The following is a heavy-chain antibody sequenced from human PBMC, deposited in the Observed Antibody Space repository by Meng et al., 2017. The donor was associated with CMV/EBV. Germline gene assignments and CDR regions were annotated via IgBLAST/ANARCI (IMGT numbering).Heavy chain of an antibody. CDR3: ARAWGSQQLLSSLDY. J-gene: IGHJ4*02. Sequence: ASVKVSCKASGYSFTGHHIHWVRQTPGQGLEWMGWISPSSGDINYAQKFQGRVTMTRDTSITTVYMEVSSLKSDDTAVYHCARAWGSQQLLSSLDYWGQGTLVTVSS. V-gene: IGHV1-2*02. CDR1: GYSFTGHH. D-gene: IGHD6-13*01. CDR2: ISPSSGDI.